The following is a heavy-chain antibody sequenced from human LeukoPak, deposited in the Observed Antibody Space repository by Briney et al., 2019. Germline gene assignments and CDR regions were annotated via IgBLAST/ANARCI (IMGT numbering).Heavy chain of an antibody. Sequence: SVKVSCKASGGTFSSYAISWVRQAPGQGLEWMGRIIPIFGIANYAQKFQGRVTITADKSTSTAYMELSSLRSEDTAVYYCARDSYCSSTSCTDYWSQGTLVTVSS. J-gene: IGHJ4*02. V-gene: IGHV1-69*04. D-gene: IGHD2-2*01. CDR1: GGTFSSYA. CDR3: ARDSYCSSTSCTDY. CDR2: IIPIFGIA.